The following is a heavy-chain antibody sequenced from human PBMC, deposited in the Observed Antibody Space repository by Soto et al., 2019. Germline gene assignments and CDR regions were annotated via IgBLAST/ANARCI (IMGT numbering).Heavy chain of an antibody. V-gene: IGHV4-30-2*01. J-gene: IGHJ5*02. CDR3: ARGGVSGDWFDP. Sequence: TLSLTCAVSGGSISSGGYSWSWIRQPPGKGLEWIGYIYHSGSTYYNPSLKSRVTISVDRSNNQFSLKLSSVTAADTAVYYCARGGVSGDWFDPWGQGTLVTVSS. CDR1: GGSISSGGYS. CDR2: IYHSGST. D-gene: IGHD1-1*01.